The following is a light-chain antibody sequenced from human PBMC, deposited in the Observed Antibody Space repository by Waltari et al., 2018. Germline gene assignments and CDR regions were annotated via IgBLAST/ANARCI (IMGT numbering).Light chain of an antibody. Sequence: EIVLTQSPGTLSLSPGGRATLSCRASQSVSSSSLAWYQQKPGQAPRLLIYGSSSRATGIPDRVSGSGSGTDFTLTISRVEPEDYAVYYCQHYGSSPPLTFGGGTKVEMK. CDR2: GSS. J-gene: IGKJ4*01. CDR3: QHYGSSPPLT. V-gene: IGKV3-20*01. CDR1: QSVSSSS.